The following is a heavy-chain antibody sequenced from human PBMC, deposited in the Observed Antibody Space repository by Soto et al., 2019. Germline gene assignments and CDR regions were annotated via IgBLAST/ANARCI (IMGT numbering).Heavy chain of an antibody. Sequence: GGSLRLSCAASGFTFSSYAMHWVRQAPGKGLEWVAVISHDGSNKYYADSVKGRFTISRDNSKNTLYLQMNSLRAEDTAVYYCARAPGGGYSYGYGYFRTESGAQDVWGQGTTVTVSS. CDR2: ISHDGSNK. CDR3: ARAPGGGYSYGYGYFRTESGAQDV. J-gene: IGHJ6*02. V-gene: IGHV3-30-3*01. CDR1: GFTFSSYA. D-gene: IGHD5-18*01.